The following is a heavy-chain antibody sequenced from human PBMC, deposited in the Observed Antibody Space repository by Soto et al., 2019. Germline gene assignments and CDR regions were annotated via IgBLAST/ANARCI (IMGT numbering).Heavy chain of an antibody. CDR3: ARDADYYYDSSVYYFDY. Sequence: PGGSLRLSCAASGFTFSSYSMNWVRQAPGKGLEWVSYISSSSSTIYYADSVKGRFTISRDNAKNSLYLQMNSLRDEDTAVYYCARDADYYYDSSVYYFDYWGQGTLVTVSS. CDR1: GFTFSSYS. CDR2: ISSSSSTI. V-gene: IGHV3-48*02. J-gene: IGHJ4*02. D-gene: IGHD3-22*01.